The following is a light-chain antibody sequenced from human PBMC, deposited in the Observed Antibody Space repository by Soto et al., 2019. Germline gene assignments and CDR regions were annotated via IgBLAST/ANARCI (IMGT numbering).Light chain of an antibody. CDR1: HSVSSS. J-gene: IGKJ1*01. Sequence: EIVLTQSPAKMSLAPGERAKLSCRSIHSVSSSLACYQQKPGQAPRLLIYGTPRRATGIPARFSGSGSGTDFTLTISNLEPKDFAVYYCQQHSHWPPWTFGQGTKWIS. V-gene: IGKV3-11*01. CDR2: GTP. CDR3: QQHSHWPPWT.